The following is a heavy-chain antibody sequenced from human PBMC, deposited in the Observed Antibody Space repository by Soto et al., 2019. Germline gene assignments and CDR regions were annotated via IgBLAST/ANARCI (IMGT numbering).Heavy chain of an antibody. CDR3: ARAVAAASDY. V-gene: IGHV3-21*01. CDR2: ISSSSTHI. D-gene: IGHD6-13*01. CDR1: GFTFSSYS. J-gene: IGHJ4*02. Sequence: EVQLVESGGGLVKPGGSLRLSCAASGFTFSSYSMNWVRQAPGKGLEWVSSISSSSTHIYYADSVKGRFTISRDNAKNSLYVQMNSLRAEDTAVYYCARAVAAASDYWGQGTLVTVSS.